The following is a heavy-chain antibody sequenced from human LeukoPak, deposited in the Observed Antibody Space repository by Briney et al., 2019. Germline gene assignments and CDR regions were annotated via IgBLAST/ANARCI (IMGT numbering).Heavy chain of an antibody. CDR1: GYTFTSYY. CDR2: ISGYNGNT. D-gene: IGHD2-2*01. J-gene: IGHJ5*02. CDR3: ARVVLYCSSTSCYSNWFDP. Sequence: ASVKVSCKASGYTFTSYYMHWVRQAPGQGLEWMGWISGYNGNTNYAQKFQGRVTMTRDTSISTAYMELSRLRSDDTAVYYCARVVLYCSSTSCYSNWFDPWGQGTLVTVSS. V-gene: IGHV1-2*02.